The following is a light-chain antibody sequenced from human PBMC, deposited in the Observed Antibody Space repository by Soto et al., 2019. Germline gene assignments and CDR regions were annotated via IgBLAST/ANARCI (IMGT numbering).Light chain of an antibody. Sequence: AIQMTQSPSSLPASVGDRVTITCRASRDIGNDLGWYQQKPGKAHKPLIFAASNLQSGVPSRFSGGGSGTDFTLTISSLQADDFATDDCLQHFNFSWTFGQGTTVE. CDR2: AAS. CDR1: RDIGND. J-gene: IGKJ1*01. CDR3: LQHFNFSWT. V-gene: IGKV1-6*01.